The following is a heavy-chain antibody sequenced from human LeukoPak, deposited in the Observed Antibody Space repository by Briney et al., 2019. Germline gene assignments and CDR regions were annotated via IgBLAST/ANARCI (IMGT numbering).Heavy chain of an antibody. Sequence: ASVKVSCTASGGTFSSYAITWVRQAPGQGLEWMGWISAYNGNTNYAQKLQGRVTMTTDTSTSTAYMELRSLRSDDTAVYYCARDSGSLIGYFDYWGQGTLVTVSS. D-gene: IGHD3-10*01. V-gene: IGHV1-18*01. J-gene: IGHJ4*02. CDR2: ISAYNGNT. CDR1: GGTFSSYA. CDR3: ARDSGSLIGYFDY.